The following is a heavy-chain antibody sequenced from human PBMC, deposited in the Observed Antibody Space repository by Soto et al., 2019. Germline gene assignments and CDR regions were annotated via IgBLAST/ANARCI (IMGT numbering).Heavy chain of an antibody. CDR2: ISYDGSNK. CDR3: ARDGNLGWSN. V-gene: IGHV3-30-3*01. CDR1: GFTFSSYA. Sequence: QVQLVESGGGVVQPGGSLRLSCAASGFTFSSYAMHWVRQAPGKGLEWVSVISYDGSNKYYADSVKGRFTISRDNSKNALYLQMNSRRAEDTAVYYCARDGNLGWSNWCQGTLVTVSS. D-gene: IGHD2-8*02. J-gene: IGHJ4*02.